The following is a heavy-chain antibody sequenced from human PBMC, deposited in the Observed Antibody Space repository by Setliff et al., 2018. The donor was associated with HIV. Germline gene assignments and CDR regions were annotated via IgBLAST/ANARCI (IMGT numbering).Heavy chain of an antibody. CDR3: ARDDHYYDMGSILSDWFFDL. CDR2: IIPMFGST. Sequence: SVKVSCKASGGTFRKYSMNWVRQAPGQGLEWMGGIIPMFGSTTYAQKFQDRVTITADESKDTVEMELSSLTSEDMAVYYCARDDHYYDMGSILSDWFFDLWDRGTLVTVSS. J-gene: IGHJ2*01. D-gene: IGHD3-22*01. V-gene: IGHV1-69*13. CDR1: GGTFRKYS.